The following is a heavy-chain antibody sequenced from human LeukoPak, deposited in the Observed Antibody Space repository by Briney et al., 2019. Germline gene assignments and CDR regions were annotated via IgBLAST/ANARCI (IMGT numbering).Heavy chain of an antibody. CDR1: GFTFSSYD. J-gene: IGHJ4*02. CDR3: ARVLRPGGIKRPIIDY. CDR2: IGTAGDT. D-gene: IGHD1-14*01. V-gene: IGHV3-13*01. Sequence: PGGSLRLSCAASGFTFSSYDMHWVRQATGKGLEWVSAIGTAGDTYYPGSVKGRFTISRENAKNSLYLQMNSLRAGDTAVYYCARVLRPGGIKRPIIDYWGQGTLVTVSS.